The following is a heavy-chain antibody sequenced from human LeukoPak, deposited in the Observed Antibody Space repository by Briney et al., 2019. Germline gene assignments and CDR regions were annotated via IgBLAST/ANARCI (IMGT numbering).Heavy chain of an antibody. CDR3: ARVVTMIVARHPPRWFDP. J-gene: IGHJ5*02. CDR1: GYTFTGYY. Sequence: ASVEVFCKASGYTFTGYYMHWVRQAPGQGLEWMGWINPNSCGTNYAQKFQGRVTMTRDTSISTAYMELSRLRSDDTAVYYCARVVTMIVARHPPRWFDPWGQGTLVTVSS. V-gene: IGHV1-2*02. D-gene: IGHD3-22*01. CDR2: INPNSCGT.